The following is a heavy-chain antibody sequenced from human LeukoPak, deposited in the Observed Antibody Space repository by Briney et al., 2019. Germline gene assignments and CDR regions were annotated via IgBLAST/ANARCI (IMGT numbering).Heavy chain of an antibody. J-gene: IGHJ4*02. CDR1: GFTFSSYT. V-gene: IGHV3-48*02. CDR3: ARYVDTTMLT. CDR2: ISSSSSTI. D-gene: IGHD5-18*01. Sequence: GGSLRLSCAASGFTFSSYTMNWVRKATGKGLEWVSYISSSSSTIYYADSVKGRFTISRDNAKNSLYLQMNSLRDEDTAVYYCARYVDTTMLTWGQGTLVTVSS.